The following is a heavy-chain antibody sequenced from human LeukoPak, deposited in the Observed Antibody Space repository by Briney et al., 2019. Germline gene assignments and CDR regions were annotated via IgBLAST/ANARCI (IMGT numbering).Heavy chain of an antibody. CDR2: ISYDGSNK. V-gene: IGHV3-30-3*01. Sequence: PGRSLRLPCAASGFTFSSYAMHWVRQAPGKGLEWVAVISYDGSNKYYADSVKGRFTISRDNSKNTLYLQMNSLRAEDTAVYYCARAWSSGWYGLDYWGQGTLVTVSS. CDR3: ARAWSSGWYGLDY. J-gene: IGHJ4*02. D-gene: IGHD6-19*01. CDR1: GFTFSSYA.